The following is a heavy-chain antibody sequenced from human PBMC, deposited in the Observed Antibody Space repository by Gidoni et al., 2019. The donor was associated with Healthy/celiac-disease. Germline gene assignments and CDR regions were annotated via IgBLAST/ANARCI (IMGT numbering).Heavy chain of an antibody. CDR2: ISGSGGST. CDR1: GFPFCSYP. D-gene: IGHD3-9*01. CDR3: AKEKLRYYDILTGYYRDLGSAFDI. V-gene: IGHV3-23*01. J-gene: IGHJ3*02. Sequence: EVQLLESGGGLVQPGGSLRLSCAASGFPFCSYPMIRVRQAPGKGLEWVSAISGSGGSTYYADSVKGRFTISRDNSKNTLYLQMNSLRAEDTAVYYCAKEKLRYYDILTGYYRDLGSAFDIWGQGTMVTVSS.